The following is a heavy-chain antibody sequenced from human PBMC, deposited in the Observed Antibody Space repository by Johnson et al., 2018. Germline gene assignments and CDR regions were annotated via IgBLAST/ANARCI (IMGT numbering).Heavy chain of an antibody. J-gene: IGHJ3*01. CDR3: AKNKAYFFDKDPFDV. Sequence: QVQLVQSGGGVVRPGRSLRLSCAASGFIFTSYAMHWVRQAPCKGLEWVAVIWFDGSNKYYADFVKGRFTISRDKSKDTLYLQANSLGADDTALDYCAKNKAYFFDKDPFDVWGQGTMVTVS. D-gene: IGHD2-21*01. CDR1: GFIFTSYA. CDR2: IWFDGSNK. V-gene: IGHV3-33*03.